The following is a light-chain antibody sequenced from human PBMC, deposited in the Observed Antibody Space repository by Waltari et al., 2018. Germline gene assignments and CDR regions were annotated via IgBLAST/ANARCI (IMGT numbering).Light chain of an antibody. CDR3: QQYFVNPG. V-gene: IGKV1-NL1*01. J-gene: IGKJ2*01. CDR1: QGISYS. CDR2: DAF. Sequence: DIQMTQSPSSLSASVGARVTITCRASQGISYSLAWYQQKPGKAPKLLLYDAFTLKSGVPSRFSGSGSGADYARTFSSLQPEDFATYYCQQYFVNPGFGPGTKLEI.